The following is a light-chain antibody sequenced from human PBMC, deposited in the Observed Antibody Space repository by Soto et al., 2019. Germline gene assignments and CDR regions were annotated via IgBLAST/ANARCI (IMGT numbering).Light chain of an antibody. Sequence: QSALTQPASVSGSPGQSITISCTGTSRDVGAYNYVSWYQQHPGKAPKLMIYDVSDRPSGVSNRFSGSKSGNTASLTISGLQAEDEADYYCSSYTNIRTLVFGGGTKLTVL. CDR1: SRDVGAYNY. V-gene: IGLV2-14*01. CDR2: DVS. CDR3: SSYTNIRTLV. J-gene: IGLJ2*01.